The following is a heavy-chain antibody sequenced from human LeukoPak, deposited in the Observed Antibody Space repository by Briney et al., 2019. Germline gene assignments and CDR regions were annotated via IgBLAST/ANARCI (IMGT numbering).Heavy chain of an antibody. Sequence: SVKVSCKPSGGTFSSYAISWVRQAPGQGLEWMGRIIPIFGIANYAQKFQGRVTITADKSTSTAYMELSSLRSEDTAVYYCARDFVYYGSGSYYGGPFDYWGQGTLVTVSS. V-gene: IGHV1-69*04. J-gene: IGHJ4*02. CDR1: GGTFSSYA. CDR2: IIPIFGIA. D-gene: IGHD3-10*01. CDR3: ARDFVYYGSGSYYGGPFDY.